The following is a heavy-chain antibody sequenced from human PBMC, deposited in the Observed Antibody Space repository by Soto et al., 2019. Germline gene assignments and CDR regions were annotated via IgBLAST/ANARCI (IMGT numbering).Heavy chain of an antibody. CDR3: ASTGLYGDYYFDY. D-gene: IGHD4-17*01. CDR1: GGSISSGGYY. J-gene: IGHJ4*02. Sequence: SETLSLTCTVSGGSISSGGYYWSWIRQHPGKGLEWIGYIYYSGSTYYNPSLKSRVTISVDTSKNQFSLKLSSVTAADTAVYYCASTGLYGDYYFDYWGQGTLVTVSS. V-gene: IGHV4-31*03. CDR2: IYYSGST.